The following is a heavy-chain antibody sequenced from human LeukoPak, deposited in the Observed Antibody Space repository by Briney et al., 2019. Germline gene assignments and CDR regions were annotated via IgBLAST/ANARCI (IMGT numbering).Heavy chain of an antibody. CDR2: IIPIFGTA. J-gene: IGHJ4*02. CDR1: GGAFSSYD. V-gene: IGHV1-69*13. Sequence: ASVKVSCKTSGGAFSSYDISWLRQAPGQGLKWMGGIIPIFGTANYAQKFQGRVTITAVESMSTAYMELSSLRSEDTAVYYCARDAGAAAGTFYVDYWGQGTLVTVSS. D-gene: IGHD6-13*01. CDR3: ARDAGAAAGTFYVDY.